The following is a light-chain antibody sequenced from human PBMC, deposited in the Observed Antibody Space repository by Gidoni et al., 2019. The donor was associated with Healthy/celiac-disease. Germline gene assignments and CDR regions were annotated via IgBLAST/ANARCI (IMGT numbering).Light chain of an antibody. CDR2: AAS. V-gene: IGKV1-39*01. CDR3: QQSYSTPWT. Sequence: DIQMTESPSSLSASVGDRVTITCRASQSSSSYLNWYQQKPGKAPKLLIYAASSLQSGVPSRFSGSVSGTDFTLTISSLQPEDFATYYCQQSYSTPWTFGQGTKVEIK. CDR1: QSSSSY. J-gene: IGKJ1*01.